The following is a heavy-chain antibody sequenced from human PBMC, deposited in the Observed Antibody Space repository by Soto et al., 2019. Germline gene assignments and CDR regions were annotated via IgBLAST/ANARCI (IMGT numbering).Heavy chain of an antibody. CDR3: ARDRRRGRAAAGYYGF. CDR2: VYYSGTT. CDR1: GASISSGDYH. D-gene: IGHD6-13*01. J-gene: IGHJ4*02. V-gene: IGHV4-31*03. Sequence: QVQLQESGPGLVKPSQTLSLTCTVSGASISSGDYHWSWIRHHPGKDLEWIGYVYYSGTTGYNPSLYSRVTISVDTSKNQFSLSLRSVTAADTAVYYCARDRRRGRAAAGYYGFWGQGMLVTVSS.